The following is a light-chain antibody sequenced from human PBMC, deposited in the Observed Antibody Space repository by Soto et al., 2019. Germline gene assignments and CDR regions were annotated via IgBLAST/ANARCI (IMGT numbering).Light chain of an antibody. V-gene: IGKV1-5*01. Sequence: DRHMTQSLLTLSVFVVDIVTNTCRASQSISTWLAWYQHKPGEAPRLLIFDASNLESGVPSRFSGSGSGTDFTLTISSLQPDDFATYYCLQYNGNSGTCGQGTKVDIK. J-gene: IGKJ1*01. CDR2: DAS. CDR1: QSISTW. CDR3: LQYNGNSGT.